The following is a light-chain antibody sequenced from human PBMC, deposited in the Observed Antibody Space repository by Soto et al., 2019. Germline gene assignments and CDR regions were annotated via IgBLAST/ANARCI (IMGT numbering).Light chain of an antibody. J-gene: IGKJ4*01. Sequence: DIQLTQSPSFLSASVGDRVTITCRASQGISSFLAWYQQKPGKAPNFLIYAASTLKSGVPSRFSGSGSGTEFTLTISSLQPEDFATYYCQQVKSYPLNFGGGTKVEIK. CDR1: QGISSF. CDR2: AAS. CDR3: QQVKSYPLN. V-gene: IGKV1-9*01.